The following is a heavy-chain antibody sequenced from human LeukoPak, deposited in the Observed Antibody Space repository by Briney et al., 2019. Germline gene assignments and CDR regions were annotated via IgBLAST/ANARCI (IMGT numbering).Heavy chain of an antibody. CDR3: ARHRGHYDSSGHYADY. J-gene: IGHJ4*02. Sequence: PSETLSLTCTVSGGSISTSPYYWGWIRQPPGKGLEWIGTIYYSGSTYYNPSLKSRVTISVDTSKNQFSLRLTSVTAAVTAVYCCARHRGHYDSSGHYADYWGQGTLLTVSS. D-gene: IGHD3-22*01. CDR1: GGSISTSPYY. CDR2: IYYSGST. V-gene: IGHV4-39*01.